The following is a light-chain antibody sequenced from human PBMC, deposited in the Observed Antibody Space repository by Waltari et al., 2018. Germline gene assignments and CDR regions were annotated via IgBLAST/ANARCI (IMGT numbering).Light chain of an antibody. V-gene: IGLV2-14*01. CDR1: SNDVGGYNS. CDR2: DVS. CDR3: SSQSSNDVVL. J-gene: IGLJ2*01. Sequence: QSALTQPASVSGSPGQSVTIFCAGTSNDVGGYNSVSWYQEHPGQAPRVIIYDVSDRPSGFAHLFSDSKADNTASLTIARLQAEDEADYYCSSQSSNDVVLFGGGTKLTVL.